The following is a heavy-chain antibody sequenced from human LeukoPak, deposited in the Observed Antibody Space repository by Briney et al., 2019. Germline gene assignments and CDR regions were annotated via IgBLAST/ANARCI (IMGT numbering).Heavy chain of an antibody. Sequence: PEGSLRLSCAASGFTFSSYWMHWVRQAPGKGLVWVSRINTDGSSTSYADSVKGRFTISRDNAKNTLYLQMNSLRAEDTAVYYCARDQCTSTSCYGYNWFDPWGQGTLVTVSS. CDR3: ARDQCTSTSCYGYNWFDP. D-gene: IGHD2-2*01. V-gene: IGHV3-74*01. J-gene: IGHJ5*02. CDR1: GFTFSSYW. CDR2: INTDGSST.